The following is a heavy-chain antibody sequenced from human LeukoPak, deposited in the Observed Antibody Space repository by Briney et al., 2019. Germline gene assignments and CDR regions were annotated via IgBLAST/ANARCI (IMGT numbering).Heavy chain of an antibody. Sequence: GGSLRLSCAASGFTFSDYYMNWIRQAPGKGLEWVSYISPSGSTMQYADSVEGRFTISRDNAKNSLYLQMNSLRAEDTAVYYCARDEEAAGTRYFDPWGQGTLVTVSS. J-gene: IGHJ5*02. D-gene: IGHD6-13*01. CDR1: GFTFSDYY. CDR2: ISPSGSTM. CDR3: ARDEEAAGTRYFDP. V-gene: IGHV3-11*01.